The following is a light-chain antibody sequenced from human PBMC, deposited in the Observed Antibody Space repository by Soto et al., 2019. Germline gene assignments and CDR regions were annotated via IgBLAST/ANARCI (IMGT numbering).Light chain of an antibody. V-gene: IGLV2-14*01. CDR1: SSDVGAYNY. CDR3: NSYTTLSNRV. Sequence: QSVLTQPASVSGSPGQSITISCTGTSSDVGAYNYVFWYQQHPGKAPKLLIYEVTNRPSGVSNRFSGSKSGNTASLTISGLQAEDEADYYCNSYTTLSNRVFGTGTKLTVL. J-gene: IGLJ1*01. CDR2: EVT.